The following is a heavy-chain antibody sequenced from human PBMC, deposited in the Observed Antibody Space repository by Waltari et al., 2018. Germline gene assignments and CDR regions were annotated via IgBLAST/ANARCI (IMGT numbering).Heavy chain of an antibody. Sequence: DVQLVESGGGLVQPGGSLRLSCAASGFSFSTYWMHWVGQAPGTGLVWGSRINSDGRGPSYADSVKGRFTISSATAENTLYLQMNSLRVEDTAVYYCAGSASSNWFDPWGQGTLVTVSS. V-gene: IGHV3-74*01. J-gene: IGHJ5*02. CDR2: INSDGRGP. D-gene: IGHD6-13*01. CDR3: AGSASSNWFDP. CDR1: GFSFSTYW.